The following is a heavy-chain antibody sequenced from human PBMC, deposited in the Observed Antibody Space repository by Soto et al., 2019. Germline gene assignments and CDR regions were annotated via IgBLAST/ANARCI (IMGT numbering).Heavy chain of an antibody. D-gene: IGHD3-22*01. V-gene: IGHV5-10-1*01. CDR1: GYSFTSYW. Sequence: GESLKISCXGSGYSFTSYWISWVRQMPGKGLEWMGRIDPSDSYTNYSPSFQGHVTISADKSISTAYLQWSSLKASDTAMYYCARHSEYYDSSGYYPYWGQGTLVTVSS. CDR2: IDPSDSYT. CDR3: ARHSEYYDSSGYYPY. J-gene: IGHJ4*02.